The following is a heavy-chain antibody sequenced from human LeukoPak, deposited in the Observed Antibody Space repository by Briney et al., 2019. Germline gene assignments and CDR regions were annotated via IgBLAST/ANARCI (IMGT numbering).Heavy chain of an antibody. CDR3: ATSWGPDTSAFRWGRDGMDV. CDR1: GFTFSSYA. V-gene: IGHV3-30-3*01. D-gene: IGHD3-16*01. CDR2: ISYDGSNK. J-gene: IGHJ6*02. Sequence: PGWSLRLSCAASGFTFSSYAMHWVRQAPGKGLEWVAVISYDGSNKYYADSVKGRFTISRDNSKNTLYLQMNSLRAEDTAVYYCATSWGPDTSAFRWGRDGMDVWGQGTTVIVS.